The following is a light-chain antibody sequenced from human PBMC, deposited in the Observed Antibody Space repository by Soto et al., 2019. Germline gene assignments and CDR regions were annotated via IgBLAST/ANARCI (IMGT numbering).Light chain of an antibody. CDR2: DVS. J-gene: IGLJ1*01. Sequence: QSVMTQPASVSGSPGQSITISCTGTSSDAATYDYVSWYQHHPGKAPKLLIYDVSNRPSGVSNRFSGSKSGNTASLTISGLPAEDEADYYFGSYTSSTLYIFGTGTKVTV. V-gene: IGLV2-14*01. CDR1: SSDAATYDY. CDR3: GSYTSSTLYI.